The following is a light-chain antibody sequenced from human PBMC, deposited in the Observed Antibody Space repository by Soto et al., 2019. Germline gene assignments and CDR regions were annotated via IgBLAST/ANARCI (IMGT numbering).Light chain of an antibody. CDR1: SSNIGSNT. J-gene: IGLJ2*01. Sequence: QSVLTQSPSASGTPGQRVTISCSGSSSNIGSNTVNWYQQFTGTAPKRVIYSNNQRPSGVPDRFSGSKSGTSASLAISGLQSEDEADYYCAAWDDSLNGVVFGGGTKLTVL. CDR3: AAWDDSLNGVV. V-gene: IGLV1-44*01. CDR2: SNN.